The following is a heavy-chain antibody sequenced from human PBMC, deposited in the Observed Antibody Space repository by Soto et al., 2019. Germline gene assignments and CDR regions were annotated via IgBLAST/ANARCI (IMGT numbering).Heavy chain of an antibody. Sequence: SETLSLTCAVYGGSFSGYYWSWIRQPPGKGLEWIGEINHSGSTNYNPSLKSRVTISVDTSKNQFSLKLSSVTAADTAVYYCARGQKGFFWSGYYGGKNYYYGMDVWGQGTTVTVSS. CDR2: INHSGST. D-gene: IGHD3-3*01. V-gene: IGHV4-34*01. J-gene: IGHJ6*02. CDR3: ARGQKGFFWSGYYGGKNYYYGMDV. CDR1: GGSFSGYY.